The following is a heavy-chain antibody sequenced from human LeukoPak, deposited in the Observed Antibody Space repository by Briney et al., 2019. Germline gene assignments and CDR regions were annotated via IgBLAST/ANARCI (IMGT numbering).Heavy chain of an antibody. Sequence: ASVKVSCKASGYNFAGFYMHWVRQAPGHGLEWMGWINPNSGGTNYAQTFQGRVTVTSDTTMSTAYMEPTRLTSDDSVMYYCARSKYDVLTGSPDYWGQGTLVTVSS. D-gene: IGHD3-9*01. CDR3: ARSKYDVLTGSPDY. CDR2: INPNSGGT. CDR1: GYNFAGFY. J-gene: IGHJ4*02. V-gene: IGHV1-2*02.